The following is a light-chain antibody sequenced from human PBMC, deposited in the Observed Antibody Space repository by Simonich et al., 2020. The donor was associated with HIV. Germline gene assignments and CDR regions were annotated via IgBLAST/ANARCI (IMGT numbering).Light chain of an antibody. CDR1: QSISSY. V-gene: IGKV1-39*01. CDR2: AAS. Sequence: DIQMTQSPSSLSASVGDRVTITCRASQSISSYLKWYQQKPGKAPKLLIYAASSLQSGVPSRCIGSGSGTDFTLTIGSLQPEDFATYYCQQSFSTPWTFGQGTTVDIK. J-gene: IGKJ1*01. CDR3: QQSFSTPWT.